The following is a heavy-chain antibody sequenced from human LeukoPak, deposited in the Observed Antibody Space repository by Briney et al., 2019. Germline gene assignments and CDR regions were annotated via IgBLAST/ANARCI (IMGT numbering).Heavy chain of an antibody. J-gene: IGHJ4*02. CDR2: INNDGSIT. D-gene: IGHD7-27*01. Sequence: GGSLRLSCAASGLTFSDYWMHWVRQAPGKGLVCVSHINNDGSITNYADSVKGRFTISRDNAKNTLYLQINGLRAEDTAVYYCARDLTGNVFDHWGQRTLVTVSS. V-gene: IGHV3-74*01. CDR1: GLTFSDYW. CDR3: ARDLTGNVFDH.